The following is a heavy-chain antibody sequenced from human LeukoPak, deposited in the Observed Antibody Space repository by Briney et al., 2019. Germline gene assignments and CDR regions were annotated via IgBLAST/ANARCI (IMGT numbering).Heavy chain of an antibody. CDR3: ARDRGYCSGGNCGSWFDP. V-gene: IGHV1-18*01. D-gene: IGHD2-15*01. CDR1: GYTFTSYG. J-gene: IGHJ5*02. CDR2: ISAYNGNT. Sequence: ASVKVSCKASGYTFTSYGISWVRQAPGQGLELMGWISAYNGNTNYAQNFQGRVTMTRDTSTSTVYMELSSLRSEDTAVYYCARDRGYCSGGNCGSWFDPWGQGTLVTVSS.